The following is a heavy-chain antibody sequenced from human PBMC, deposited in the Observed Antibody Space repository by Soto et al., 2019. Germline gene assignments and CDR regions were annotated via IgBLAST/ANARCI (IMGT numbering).Heavy chain of an antibody. CDR2: INSDGSRT. J-gene: IGHJ6*02. CDR1: GFNFSRYW. CDR3: ARDLSSCTSARCYSYYYGMDV. V-gene: IGHV3-74*01. Sequence: LRLSCSASGFNFSRYWTHWVRQVPGRGLMWVSHINSDGSRTSYADSVKGRFTISRDNAKNTLYLQMNSLRAEDTAVYYCARDLSSCTSARCYSYYYGMDVWGQGTTVTVSS. D-gene: IGHD2-2*01.